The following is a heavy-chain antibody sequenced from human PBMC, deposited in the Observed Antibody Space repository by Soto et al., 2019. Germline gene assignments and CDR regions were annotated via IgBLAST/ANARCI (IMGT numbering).Heavy chain of an antibody. CDR2: IMQDGSDK. CDR1: GFSLSTSW. CDR3: ASKRLYFYGLDV. Sequence: EVKLVESGGGLVQPGGSLRLSCTASGFSLSTSWMTWVRQAPGKGLEWVANIMQDGSDKYYVDSVKGRFTISRDNAKNSLYLQMTSLRAEDTAVYYCASKRLYFYGLDVWGQGTTVTVSS. J-gene: IGHJ6*02. V-gene: IGHV3-7*01.